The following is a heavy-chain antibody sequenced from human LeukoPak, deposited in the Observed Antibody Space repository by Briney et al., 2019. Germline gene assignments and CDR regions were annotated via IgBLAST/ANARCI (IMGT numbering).Heavy chain of an antibody. CDR2: IYYSGST. CDR1: GGSISSYY. J-gene: IGHJ4*02. CDR3: ARGEVPAAFYFDY. Sequence: SETLSLTCTVSGGSISSYYWSWIRQPPGKGLGWIGYIYYSGSTNYNPSLESRVTISVDTSKNQFSLKLSSVTAADTAVYYCARGEVPAAFYFDYWGQGTLVTVSS. V-gene: IGHV4-59*01. D-gene: IGHD2-2*01.